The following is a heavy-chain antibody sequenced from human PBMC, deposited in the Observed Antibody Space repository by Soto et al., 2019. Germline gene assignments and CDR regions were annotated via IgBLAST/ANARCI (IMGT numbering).Heavy chain of an antibody. CDR3: ARARKIVVVPAAILSGYYYYGMDV. CDR1: GGTFSSYA. Sequence: QVPLVQSGAEVKKPGSSVKVSCKASGGTFSSYAISWVRQAPGQGLEWMGGIIPIFGTANYAQKFQGRVTITADESTSTAYMELSSLRSEDTAVYYCARARKIVVVPAAILSGYYYYGMDVWGQGTTVTVSS. V-gene: IGHV1-69*01. J-gene: IGHJ6*02. D-gene: IGHD2-2*02. CDR2: IIPIFGTA.